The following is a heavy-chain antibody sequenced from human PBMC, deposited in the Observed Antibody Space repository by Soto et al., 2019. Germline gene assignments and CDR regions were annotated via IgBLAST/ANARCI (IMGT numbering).Heavy chain of an antibody. J-gene: IGHJ4*02. CDR2: MNPNSGNT. D-gene: IGHD3-9*01. CDR1: GYTFTSYD. V-gene: IGHV1-8*01. CDR3: ARDRNFDWFDGFDY. Sequence: ASVKVSCKASGYTFTSYDINWVRQATGQGLEWMGWMNPNSGNTGYAQKFQGRVTMTRNTSISTAYMELSSLRAEDTAVYYCARDRNFDWFDGFDYWGQGTLVTVSS.